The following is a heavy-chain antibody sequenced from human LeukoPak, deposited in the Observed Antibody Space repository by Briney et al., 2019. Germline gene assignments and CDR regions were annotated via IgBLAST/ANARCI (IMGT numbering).Heavy chain of an antibody. CDR1: GFTFSSYG. J-gene: IGHJ4*02. CDR2: IRYDGSNK. Sequence: GGSLRHSCAASGFTFSSYGMHWVRQAPGKGLEWVAFIRYDGSNKYYADSVKGRLTISRDNARNSLYLQMNSLRVEDTAVYYCARGSYGDYEYWGQGTLVTVSS. V-gene: IGHV3-30*02. CDR3: ARGSYGDYEY. D-gene: IGHD4-17*01.